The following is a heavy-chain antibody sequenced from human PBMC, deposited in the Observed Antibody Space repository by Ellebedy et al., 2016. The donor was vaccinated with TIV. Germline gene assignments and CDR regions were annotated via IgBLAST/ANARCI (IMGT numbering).Heavy chain of an antibody. CDR2: ISYDGSNK. D-gene: IGHD2-21*02. Sequence: GGSLRLSCAASGFTFSSYAMHWVRQAPGKGLEWVAVISYDGSNKYYADSVKGRFTISRDNSQNTLYLQLNSLRAEDTAVYYCARATVAVTTSCLDHWGQGTLVTVSS. V-gene: IGHV3-30-3*01. J-gene: IGHJ4*02. CDR1: GFTFSSYA. CDR3: ARATVAVTTSCLDH.